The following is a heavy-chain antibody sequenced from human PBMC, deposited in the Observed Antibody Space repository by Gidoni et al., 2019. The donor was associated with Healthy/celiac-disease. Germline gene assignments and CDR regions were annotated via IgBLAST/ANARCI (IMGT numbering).Heavy chain of an antibody. Sequence: GLEWIGEINHSGSTNYNPSLTSRVTISVDTSKNQFSLKLSSVTAADTAVYYCARGWTTVTTWYFDYWGQGTLVTVSS. CDR3: ARGWTTVTTWYFDY. D-gene: IGHD4-17*01. CDR2: INHSGST. V-gene: IGHV4-34*01. J-gene: IGHJ4*02.